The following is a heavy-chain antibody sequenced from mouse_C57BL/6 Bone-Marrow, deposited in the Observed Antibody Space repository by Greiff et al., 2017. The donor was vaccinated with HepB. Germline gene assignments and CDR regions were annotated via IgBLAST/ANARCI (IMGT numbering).Heavy chain of an antibody. CDR3: ARPDSNCWYFDV. CDR2: ISSGSSTI. J-gene: IGHJ1*03. V-gene: IGHV5-17*01. D-gene: IGHD2-5*01. Sequence: DVHLVESGGGLVKPGGSLKLSCAASGFTFSDYGMHWVRQAPEKGLEWVAYISSGSSTIYYADTVKGRFTISRDNAKNTLFLQMTSLRSEDTAMYYCARPDSNCWYFDVWGTGTTVTVSS. CDR1: GFTFSDYG.